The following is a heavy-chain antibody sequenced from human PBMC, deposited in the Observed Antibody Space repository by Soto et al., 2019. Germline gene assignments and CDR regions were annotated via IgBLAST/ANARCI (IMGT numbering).Heavy chain of an antibody. V-gene: IGHV4-34*01. CDR1: GGSFSGYY. D-gene: IGHD1-20*01. J-gene: IGHJ4*02. Sequence: SETLSLTCAVYGGSFSGYYWSWIRQPPGKGLEWIGEINHSGSTNYNPSLKSRVTISVDTSKNQFSLKLSSVTAADTAVYYCARSVYYFDYWGQGTLVTVSS. CDR2: INHSGST. CDR3: ARSVYYFDY.